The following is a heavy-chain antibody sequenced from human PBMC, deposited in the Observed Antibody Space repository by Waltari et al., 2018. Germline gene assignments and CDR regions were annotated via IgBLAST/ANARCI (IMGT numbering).Heavy chain of an antibody. Sequence: QVQLVQSGAEVKKPGSSVKVSCKDSGGTFSSYTISWVRPAPGQGLEWMGRIIPILGIANYAQKFQGRVTITADKSTSTAYMELSSLRSEDTAVYYCARASDDYGDYRGWFDPWGQGTLVTVSS. CDR3: ARASDDYGDYRGWFDP. V-gene: IGHV1-69*02. CDR1: GGTFSSYT. D-gene: IGHD4-17*01. CDR2: IIPILGIA. J-gene: IGHJ5*02.